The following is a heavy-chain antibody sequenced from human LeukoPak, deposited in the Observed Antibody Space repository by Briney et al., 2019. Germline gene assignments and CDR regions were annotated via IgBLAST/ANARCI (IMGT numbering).Heavy chain of an antibody. CDR1: GYSFTSYW. V-gene: IGHV5-51*01. D-gene: IGHD6-19*01. CDR3: VRLVGLKQWLDY. CDR2: IYPGDSDT. J-gene: IGHJ4*02. Sequence: GESLKISCKGSGYSFTSYWIGWVRQLPGKGLEWMGIIYPGDSDTRYSPSFQVQVTISADKSISTAYLQWSSLKASDTAMYYSVRLVGLKQWLDYWGQGTLVTVSS.